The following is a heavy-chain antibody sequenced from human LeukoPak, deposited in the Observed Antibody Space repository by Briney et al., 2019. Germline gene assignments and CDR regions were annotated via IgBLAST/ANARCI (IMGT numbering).Heavy chain of an antibody. D-gene: IGHD6-13*01. J-gene: IGHJ5*02. V-gene: IGHV1-69*06. CDR1: GYTFTSYD. CDR2: IIPIFGTA. Sequence: SVKVSCKASGYTFTSYDINWVRQAPGQGLEWMGGIIPIFGTANYAQKFQGRVTITADKSTSTAYMELSSLRSEDTAVYYCARSLAAARYWFDPWGQGTLVTVSS. CDR3: ARSLAAARYWFDP.